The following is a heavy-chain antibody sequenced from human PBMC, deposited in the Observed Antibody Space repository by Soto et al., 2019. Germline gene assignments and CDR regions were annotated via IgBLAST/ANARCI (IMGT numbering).Heavy chain of an antibody. CDR1: GGTFSSYA. CDR2: IIPIFGTA. V-gene: IGHV1-69*13. J-gene: IGHJ6*02. D-gene: IGHD2-2*01. Sequence: AASVKVSCKASGGTFSSYAISWVRQAPGQGLEWMGGIIPIFGTANYAQKFQGRVTITADESTSTAYMELSSLRSEDTAVYYCARGIVVVPAADFYYYYYGMDVWGQGTTVTVSS. CDR3: ARGIVVVPAADFYYYYYGMDV.